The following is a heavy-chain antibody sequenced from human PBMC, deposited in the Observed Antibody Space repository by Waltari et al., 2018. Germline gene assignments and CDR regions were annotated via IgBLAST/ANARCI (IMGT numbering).Heavy chain of an antibody. V-gene: IGHV3-74*01. D-gene: IGHD3-10*01. CDR2: INSDGSSS. CDR1: GFTCTRYL. Sequence: EVQLDESGGGLVQPGGSLRLSCSASGFTCTRYLMTWIRQAPGKGLVWGARINSDGSSSTYADSVKGRFTISRDNAKNTVYLQMNSLRVEDTAVYYCTRALWLGELYDYWGQGTLVTVSS. CDR3: TRALWLGELYDY. J-gene: IGHJ4*02.